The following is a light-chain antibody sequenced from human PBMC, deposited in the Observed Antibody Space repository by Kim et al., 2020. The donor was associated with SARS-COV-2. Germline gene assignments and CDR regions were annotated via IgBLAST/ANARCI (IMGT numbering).Light chain of an antibody. CDR2: WAS. CDR1: QSVLYSSKNKNY. J-gene: IGKJ4*01. V-gene: IGKV4-1*01. CDR3: QQYYTTPLT. Sequence: ATINCKSSQSVLYSSKNKNYLTWYQQKPRQPPKLIIYWASTREAGVPDRFSGSGSGTDFTLTISSLQAEDVAVYYCQQYYTTPLTFGGGTKVEIK.